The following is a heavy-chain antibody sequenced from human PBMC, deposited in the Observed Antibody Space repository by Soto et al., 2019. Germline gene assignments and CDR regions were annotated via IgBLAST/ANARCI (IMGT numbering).Heavy chain of an antibody. V-gene: IGHV1-18*01. J-gene: IGHJ6*03. CDR3: ARGREIVLMVYAIPNYYMDV. Sequence: GASVKVSCKASGYTFTSYGISWVRQAPGQGLERMGRISAYNCSTSYAHKFQGRVTMTRDTSTSTVYLELSSLRSEDTAVYYCARGREIVLMVYAIPNYYMDVWGKGTTVTVSS. CDR2: ISAYNCST. D-gene: IGHD2-8*01. CDR1: GYTFTSYG.